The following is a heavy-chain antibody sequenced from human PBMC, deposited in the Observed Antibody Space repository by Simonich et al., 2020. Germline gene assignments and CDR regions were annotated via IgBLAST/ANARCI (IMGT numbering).Heavy chain of an antibody. D-gene: IGHD7-27*01. Sequence: QVQLVQSGAEVKKPGASVTVSCKASGYTFTGYYMHWVRQAPGQGLEWMGGINPNSGGTNDAQKFQGRVTMTRDTSISTAYMELSRLRSDDTAVYYCARGALTGDYYYMDVWGKGTTVTVSS. CDR2: INPNSGGT. J-gene: IGHJ6*03. CDR1: GYTFTGYY. V-gene: IGHV1-2*02. CDR3: ARGALTGDYYYMDV.